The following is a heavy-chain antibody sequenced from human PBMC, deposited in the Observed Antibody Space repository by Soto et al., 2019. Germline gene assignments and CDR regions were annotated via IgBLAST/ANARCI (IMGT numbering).Heavy chain of an antibody. D-gene: IGHD3-22*01. CDR3: ARVRGSNYYDSSGYHYFDY. J-gene: IGHJ4*02. CDR1: GGSISSYY. Sequence: LSLTCTVSGGSISSYYWSWIRQPPGKGLEWIGYIYYSGSTNYNPSLKSRVTISVDTSKNQFSLKLSSVTAADTAVYYCARVRGSNYYDSSGYHYFDYWGQGTLVTAPQ. CDR2: IYYSGST. V-gene: IGHV4-59*01.